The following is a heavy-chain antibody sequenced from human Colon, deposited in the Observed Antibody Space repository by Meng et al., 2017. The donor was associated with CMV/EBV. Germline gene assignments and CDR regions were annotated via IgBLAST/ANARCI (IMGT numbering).Heavy chain of an antibody. CDR1: GFPFSSFT. J-gene: IGHJ5*01. CDR3: ARAAYTPPIVGALGS. V-gene: IGHV4-34*01. D-gene: IGHD1-26*01. CDR2: IYFSGTT. Sequence: ESLKISCVASGFPFSSFTMHWVRQAPGKGLEWIANIYFSGTTHYNPSLKSRVTISVDTSKNQFSLRLSSLTAADTAVYYCARAAYTPPIVGALGSWGQGTLVTVSS.